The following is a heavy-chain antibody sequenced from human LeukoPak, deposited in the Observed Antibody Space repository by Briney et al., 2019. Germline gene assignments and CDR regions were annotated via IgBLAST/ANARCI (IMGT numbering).Heavy chain of an antibody. Sequence: PSETLSLTCTVSGGSISSYYWSWIRQPPGKGLVWIGYIHYSGSTHYNPSLKSRVTILVDTSKNQFSLNLSSMTAADTAVYYCARGYGYSYGYWDYYYMDVWGKGTTVTVSS. D-gene: IGHD5-18*01. CDR3: ARGYGYSYGYWDYYYMDV. CDR2: IHYSGST. CDR1: GGSISSYY. V-gene: IGHV4-59*12. J-gene: IGHJ6*03.